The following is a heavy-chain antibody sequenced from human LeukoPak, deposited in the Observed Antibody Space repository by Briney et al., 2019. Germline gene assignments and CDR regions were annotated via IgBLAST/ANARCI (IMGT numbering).Heavy chain of an antibody. V-gene: IGHV3-48*02. Sequence: PGGSLRLSCVASGFTFSSYSMNWVRQAPGKGLERISYITSSSSTIYYADSVKGRFTISRDNAKNSLFLQMNSLRDEDTAVYYCARDSGMTAADDYWGQGTLVTVSS. CDR3: ARDSGMTAADDY. CDR2: ITSSSSTI. CDR1: GFTFSSYS. J-gene: IGHJ4*02. D-gene: IGHD6-13*01.